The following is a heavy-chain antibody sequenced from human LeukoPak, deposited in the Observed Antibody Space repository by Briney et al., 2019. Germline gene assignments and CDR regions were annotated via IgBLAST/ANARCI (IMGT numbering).Heavy chain of an antibody. CDR3: ATWPGSWYGEDS. CDR1: GFTFSSYS. CDR2: ISSSSSYI. Sequence: PGGSLRLSCAASGFTFSSYSMNWVRQAPGKGLEWVSSISSSSSYIYYADSVKGRFTISRDTSKNTVNLQMNSLRAEDTAVYYCATWPGSWYGEDSWGQGTLVTVSS. J-gene: IGHJ4*02. D-gene: IGHD3-10*01. V-gene: IGHV3-21*04.